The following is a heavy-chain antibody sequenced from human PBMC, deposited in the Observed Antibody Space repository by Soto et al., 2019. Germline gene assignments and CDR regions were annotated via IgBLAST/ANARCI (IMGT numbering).Heavy chain of an antibody. CDR3: ARGNVANYFEP. D-gene: IGHD1-7*01. CDR1: GSSFSNYG. Sequence: PGGSLRLSCAASGSSFSNYGMHWVRQAPGKGLEWVALISSDGRNKYYADSVKGRYTIARDNSKNTLYLQIYRLRTDAAVYYCARGNVANYFEPWGQGTLVTVSS. CDR2: ISSDGRNK. V-gene: IGHV3-30*03. J-gene: IGHJ5*02.